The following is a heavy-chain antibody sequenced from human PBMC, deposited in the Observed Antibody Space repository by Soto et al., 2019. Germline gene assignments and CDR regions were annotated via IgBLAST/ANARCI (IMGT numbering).Heavy chain of an antibody. CDR3: ARVVHCSGCSGYFTQVMYTDV. CDR1: GGSFSGYY. J-gene: IGHJ6*03. Sequence: PSETLSHTCAVYGGSFSGYYWSWIRQPPGKGLEWIGEINHSGSTNYNPSLKSRVTISVDTSKNQFSLKLSSVTAADTAVYYCARVVHCSGCSGYFTQVMYTDVWEKGPRSPAP. CDR2: INHSGST. D-gene: IGHD2-15*01. V-gene: IGHV4-34*01.